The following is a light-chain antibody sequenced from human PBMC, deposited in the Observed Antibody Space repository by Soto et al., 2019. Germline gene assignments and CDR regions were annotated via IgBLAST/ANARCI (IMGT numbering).Light chain of an antibody. CDR1: SGSIASNY. CDR3: QSYDSSFVV. V-gene: IGLV6-57*04. CDR2: EDN. J-gene: IGLJ2*01. Sequence: NFMLTQPHSVSESPGKTVTISCTRSSGSIASNYVQWYQQRPGSAPTTVIYEDNQRPSVVPDRFSGSIDSSSNSASLTISGLKTEDEADYYCQSYDSSFVVFGGGTKVTVL.